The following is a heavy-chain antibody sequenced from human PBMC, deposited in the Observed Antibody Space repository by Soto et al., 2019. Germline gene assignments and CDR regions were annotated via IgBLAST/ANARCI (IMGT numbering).Heavy chain of an antibody. CDR3: ARDLGGYYYVNAFEI. Sequence: QVQLVESGGGVVQPGRSLRLSCAASGFTFSSYAMHWVRQAPGKGLEWVAVISYDGSNKYYADSVKGRFTISRDNSKNTLYLQMNSLRAEDTAVYYCARDLGGYYYVNAFEIWGQGTMVTVSS. D-gene: IGHD3-22*01. CDR2: ISYDGSNK. CDR1: GFTFSSYA. V-gene: IGHV3-30-3*01. J-gene: IGHJ3*02.